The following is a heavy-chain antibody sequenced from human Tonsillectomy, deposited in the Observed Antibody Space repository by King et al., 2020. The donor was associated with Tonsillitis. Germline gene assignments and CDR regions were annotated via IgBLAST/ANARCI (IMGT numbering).Heavy chain of an antibody. CDR1: GGPFSSYA. CDR3: ARDPDDYVWGSYRLSY. D-gene: IGHD3-16*02. CDR2: IIPILVIA. V-gene: IGHV1-69*09. Sequence: QLVQSGAEVKKPGSSVKVSCKASGGPFSSYAISWGRQAPGQGLEWMGRIIPILVIANYAQKFQGGVTITADKSTRTAYMERGSLRSEDTAVYYWARDPDDYVWGSYRLSYWGQGTLVTVSS. J-gene: IGHJ4*02.